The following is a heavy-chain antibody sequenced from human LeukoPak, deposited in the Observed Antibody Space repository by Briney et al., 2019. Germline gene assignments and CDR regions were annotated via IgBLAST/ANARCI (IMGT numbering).Heavy chain of an antibody. CDR1: GGSFSGYY. CDR3: ARDQRYYDSSGYYGALDAFDI. J-gene: IGHJ3*02. V-gene: IGHV4-34*01. Sequence: SETLSLTCAVYGGSFSGYYWSWIRQPPGKGLEWIGEINHSGSTNYNPSLKSRVTISVDTSKNQFSLKLSSVTAADTAVYYCARDQRYYDSSGYYGALDAFDIWGQGTMVTVSS. D-gene: IGHD3-22*01. CDR2: INHSGST.